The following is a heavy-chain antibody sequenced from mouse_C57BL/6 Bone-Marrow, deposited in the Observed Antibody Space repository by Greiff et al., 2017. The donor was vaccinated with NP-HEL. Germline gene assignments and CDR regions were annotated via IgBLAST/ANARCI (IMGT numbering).Heavy chain of an antibody. D-gene: IGHD1-1*01. CDR1: GYTFTSYW. Sequence: QVQLQQPGAELVKPGASVKMSCKASGYTFTSYWITWVKQRPGQGLEWIGDIYPGSGSTNYNEKFKSKATLTVDKSSSTAYMQLSSLTSEDSAVYYCARSGGLLPPYYYAMDYWGQGTSVTVSS. V-gene: IGHV1-55*01. CDR3: ARSGGLLPPYYYAMDY. J-gene: IGHJ4*01. CDR2: IYPGSGST.